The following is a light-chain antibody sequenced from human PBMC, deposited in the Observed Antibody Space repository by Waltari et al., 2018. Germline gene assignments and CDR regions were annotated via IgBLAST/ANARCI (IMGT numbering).Light chain of an antibody. Sequence: DFVMTQSPASLSVSLGERATITCKSSQSVFYNSNKKDNLAWYQQRAGQPPKLLIYWGSVRASGVPDRFSGSGSGTDFTLTISDLQAEDLAVYSCEQYYADPRTFGQGTKVEVK. J-gene: IGKJ1*01. CDR1: QSVFYNSNKKDN. V-gene: IGKV4-1*01. CDR3: EQYYADPRT. CDR2: WGS.